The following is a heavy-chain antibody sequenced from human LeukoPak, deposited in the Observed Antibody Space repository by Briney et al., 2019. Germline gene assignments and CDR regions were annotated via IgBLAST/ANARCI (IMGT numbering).Heavy chain of an antibody. CDR2: IYPGDSDT. J-gene: IGHJ4*02. CDR1: GSSFTSYW. V-gene: IGHV5-51*01. D-gene: IGHD5-18*01. Sequence: GASLKISCKGSGSSFTSYWIGWVRPMPGKGLEWMGIIYPGDSDTRYSPSFRGQVTISADKSISTAYLQWSSLKASDTAMYYCAVPRGYSYGRIDYWGQGTLVTVSS. CDR3: AVPRGYSYGRIDY.